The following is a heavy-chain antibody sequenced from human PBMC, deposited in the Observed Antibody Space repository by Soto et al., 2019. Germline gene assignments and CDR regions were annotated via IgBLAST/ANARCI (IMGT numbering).Heavy chain of an antibody. D-gene: IGHD3-3*01. V-gene: IGHV3-23*01. CDR3: AKDFFGVVIMDYFDY. J-gene: IGHJ4*02. CDR2: ISGSGGST. Sequence: EVQLLESGGGLVQPGGSLRLSCAASGFTFSSYAMSWVRQAPGKGLEWVSAISGSGGSTYYADSVKGRFTISRDNSKNTLYLQMNRLRAEDTAVYYCAKDFFGVVIMDYFDYWGQGTLVTVSS. CDR1: GFTFSSYA.